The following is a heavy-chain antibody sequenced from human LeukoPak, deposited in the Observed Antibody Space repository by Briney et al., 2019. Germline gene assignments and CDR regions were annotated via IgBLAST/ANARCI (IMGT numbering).Heavy chain of an antibody. Sequence: SVKVSCKASGGTFSSYAISWVRQAPGQGLEWMGRIIPIFGTANYAQKFQGRVTITTDESTSTAYMELSSLRSEDTAVYYCARDSYYDRSGASWFDPWGQGTLVTVSS. J-gene: IGHJ5*02. D-gene: IGHD3-22*01. CDR3: ARDSYYDRSGASWFDP. CDR1: GGTFSSYA. V-gene: IGHV1-69*05. CDR2: IIPIFGTA.